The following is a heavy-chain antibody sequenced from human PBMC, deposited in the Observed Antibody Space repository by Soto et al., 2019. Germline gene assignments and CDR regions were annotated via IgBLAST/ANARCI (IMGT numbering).Heavy chain of an antibody. CDR3: AGQTFTIAAASYGRSNWFDP. V-gene: IGHV4-39*01. CDR2: IYFTGNT. J-gene: IGHJ5*02. Sequence: SETLSLTCSASGGSITSSSHFWGWVRQPPGKGLEWIGTIYFTGNTYYTPSLKSRLTMSIDASKNEFSLRLNSVTAADTAVYYCAGQTFTIAAASYGRSNWFDPWGPGTLVTVSS. D-gene: IGHD6-25*01. CDR1: GGSITSSSHF.